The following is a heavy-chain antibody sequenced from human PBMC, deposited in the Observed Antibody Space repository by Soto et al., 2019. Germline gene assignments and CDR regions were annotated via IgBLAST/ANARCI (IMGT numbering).Heavy chain of an antibody. CDR1: GGTFSSYA. D-gene: IGHD1-1*01. Sequence: QVQLVQSGAEVKKPGSSVKVSCKASGGTFSSYAISWVRHAPGQGLEWMGGIIPIFGTANYAQKFQGRVTITADESTSTAYMELSSLRSEDTAVYYCARAEMAQQLTKWAFDIWGQGTMVTVSS. CDR2: IIPIFGTA. V-gene: IGHV1-69*01. J-gene: IGHJ3*02. CDR3: ARAEMAQQLTKWAFDI.